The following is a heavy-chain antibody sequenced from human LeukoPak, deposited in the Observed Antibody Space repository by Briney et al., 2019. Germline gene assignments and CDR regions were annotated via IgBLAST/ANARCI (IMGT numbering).Heavy chain of an antibody. CDR3: ARAPRDCSGLYEVENWFDP. D-gene: IGHD6-19*01. J-gene: IGHJ5*02. CDR2: IKQDGSEK. Sequence: GGSLRLSCAASGFTFSSYWMSWVRQAPGKGLEWVANIKQDGSEKYYVDSVKGRFTISRDNAKNSLYLQMNSLRAEDTAVYYCARAPRDCSGLYEVENWFDPWGQGALVTVSS. V-gene: IGHV3-7*04. CDR1: GFTFSSYW.